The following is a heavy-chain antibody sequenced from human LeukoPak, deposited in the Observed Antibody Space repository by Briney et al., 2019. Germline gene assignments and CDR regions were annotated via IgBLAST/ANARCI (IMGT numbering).Heavy chain of an antibody. CDR1: GGSISSSSYY. V-gene: IGHV4-39*07. Sequence: SETLSLTCTVSGGSISSSSYYWGWIRHPPGKGLEWIGSIYYSGSTYYNPSLKSRVTISVDTSKNQFSLKLSSVTAADTAVYYCARAYYDFWSGKIDYWGQGTLVTVSS. CDR3: ARAYYDFWSGKIDY. J-gene: IGHJ4*02. CDR2: IYYSGST. D-gene: IGHD3-3*01.